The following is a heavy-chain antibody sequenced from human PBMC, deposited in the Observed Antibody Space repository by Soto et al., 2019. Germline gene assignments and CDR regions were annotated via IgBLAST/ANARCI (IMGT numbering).Heavy chain of an antibody. Sequence: EVQLLESGGGLVQHGGSLRLSCAASGFTFSSYAMSWVRQAPGKGLEWVSAISGSGGSTYYADSVKGRFTISRDNSKHTLYLQMNSLRAEDTAVYYCAKPVDYGQAPFDYWGQRTLVTVSS. CDR2: ISGSGGST. V-gene: IGHV3-23*01. CDR3: AKPVDYGQAPFDY. CDR1: GFTFSSYA. J-gene: IGHJ4*02. D-gene: IGHD4-17*01.